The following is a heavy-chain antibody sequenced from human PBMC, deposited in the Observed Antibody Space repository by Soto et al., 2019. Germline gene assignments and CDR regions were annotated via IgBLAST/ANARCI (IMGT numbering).Heavy chain of an antibody. J-gene: IGHJ4*02. Sequence: QVQLVESGGGVVQPGRSLRLSCAASGFTFSSYAISWVRQAPGQGLEWMGGIIPIFGTANYAQKFQGRVTITADESTSTAYMELSSLRSEDTAVYYCAALHRKDYDSSGYYSPFDYWGQGTLVTVSS. D-gene: IGHD3-22*01. CDR3: AALHRKDYDSSGYYSPFDY. V-gene: IGHV1-69*01. CDR1: GFTFSSYA. CDR2: IIPIFGTA.